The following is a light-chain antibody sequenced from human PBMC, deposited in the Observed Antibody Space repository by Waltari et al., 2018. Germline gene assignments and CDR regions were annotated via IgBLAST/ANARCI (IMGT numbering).Light chain of an antibody. CDR3: MQSLQTPLT. CDR1: QSLLFSNGDNY. CDR2: LGS. Sequence: DIVMTQSPLSLPVTPGEPASISCRSSQSLLFSNGDNYLDWYLQKPGEPQQLLIYLGSNRASGVPDMFGGRAAGTYVTLKISRVETEDVGVYYCMQSLQTPLTFGGGTKVKLK. V-gene: IGKV2-28*01. J-gene: IGKJ4*01.